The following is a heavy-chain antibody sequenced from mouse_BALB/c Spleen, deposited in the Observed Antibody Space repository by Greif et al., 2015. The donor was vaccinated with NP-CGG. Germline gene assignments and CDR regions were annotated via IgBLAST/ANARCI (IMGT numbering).Heavy chain of an antibody. CDR2: ISDGGSYT. V-gene: IGHV5-4*02. CDR1: GFTFSDYY. CDR3: ARGRRSAWFAY. J-gene: IGHJ3*01. D-gene: IGHD2-14*01. Sequence: EVHLVESGGGLVKPGGSLKLSCAASGFTFSDYYMYWVRQTPEKRLEWVATISDGGSYTYYPDSVKGRFTISRDNAKNNLYLQMSSLKSEDTAMYYCARGRRSAWFAYWGQGTLVTVSA.